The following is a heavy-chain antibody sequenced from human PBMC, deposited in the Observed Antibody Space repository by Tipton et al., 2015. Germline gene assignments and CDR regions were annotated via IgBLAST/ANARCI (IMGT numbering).Heavy chain of an antibody. V-gene: IGHV1-46*01. CDR1: GYTFTSRY. Sequence: QSGPEVKKPGASVKISCKASGYTFTSRYVHWVRQAPGQGLEWMGIINPNGGNTNYAQRFQGRLTMTSDTSTSTLYMEVSDLKSEDTAVYYCARLRGYYYTEDDYWGQGSLVIVSS. CDR3: ARLRGYYYTEDDY. CDR2: INPNGGNT. J-gene: IGHJ4*02. D-gene: IGHD3-22*01.